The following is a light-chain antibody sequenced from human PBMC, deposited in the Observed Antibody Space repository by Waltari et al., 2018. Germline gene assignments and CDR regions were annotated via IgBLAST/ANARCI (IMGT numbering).Light chain of an antibody. Sequence: DIQMTQSPSTLSASVGDRVTITCLASQNISRWLAWYQQKPGKAPNLLIYKTSSLQSGVPSRFNGSGSGTEFTLTISSLQPEDFATYYCQQYNTYSLWAFGQGTKVEIK. V-gene: IGKV1-5*03. J-gene: IGKJ1*01. CDR2: KTS. CDR3: QQYNTYSLWA. CDR1: QNISRW.